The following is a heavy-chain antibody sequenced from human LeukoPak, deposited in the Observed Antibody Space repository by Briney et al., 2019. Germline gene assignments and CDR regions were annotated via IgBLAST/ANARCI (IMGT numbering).Heavy chain of an antibody. D-gene: IGHD6-13*01. V-gene: IGHV4-39*07. J-gene: IGHJ3*02. Sequence: SETLSLTCSVSGGSISNSFYYWSWIRQPPGKGLEWIGEINHSGSTNYNPSLKSRVTISVDTSKNQFSLKLSSVTAADTAVYYCARQLVHAFDIWGQGTMVTVSS. CDR1: GGSISNSFYY. CDR2: INHSGST. CDR3: ARQLVHAFDI.